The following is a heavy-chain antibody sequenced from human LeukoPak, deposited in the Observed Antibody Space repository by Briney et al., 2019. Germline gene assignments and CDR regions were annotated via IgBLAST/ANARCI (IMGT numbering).Heavy chain of an antibody. CDR2: IDPSDSYT. J-gene: IGHJ3*02. Sequence: GESLRISCKGSGYSFTSYWISWVRQMPGKGLEWMGRIDPSDSYTNYSPSFQGHVTISADKSISTAYLQWSSLKASDTAVYYCASDWSYAFDIWGQGTMVTVSS. CDR1: GYSFTSYW. D-gene: IGHD3-9*01. V-gene: IGHV5-10-1*01. CDR3: ASDWSYAFDI.